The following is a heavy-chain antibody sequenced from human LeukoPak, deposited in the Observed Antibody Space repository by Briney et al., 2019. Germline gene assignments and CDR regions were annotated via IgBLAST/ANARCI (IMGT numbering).Heavy chain of an antibody. Sequence: ASVKVSCKASGYTFTSYGISWVRQAPGQGLEWMGWISAYNGNTNYAQNLQGRVTLTTDTSTSTAYMELRNLRSDDTAVYYCARDADSSSPDYFDYWGQGTLVTVSS. J-gene: IGHJ4*02. D-gene: IGHD6-6*01. CDR1: GYTFTSYG. CDR3: ARDADSSSPDYFDY. V-gene: IGHV1-18*01. CDR2: ISAYNGNT.